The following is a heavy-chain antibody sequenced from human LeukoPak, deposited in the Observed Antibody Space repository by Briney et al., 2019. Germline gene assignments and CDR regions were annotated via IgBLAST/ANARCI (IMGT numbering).Heavy chain of an antibody. V-gene: IGHV4-59*01. CDR1: GGSISSYY. D-gene: IGHD1-26*01. Sequence: SETLSLTCTVSGGSISSYYWSWIRQPPGKGREWIGYIYYSGSTNYNPSLKSRVTISVDTSKNQFSLKLSSVTAADTAVYYCARYRNIMGATFRFFDLWGRGTLVTVSS. CDR2: IYYSGST. J-gene: IGHJ2*01. CDR3: ARYRNIMGATFRFFDL.